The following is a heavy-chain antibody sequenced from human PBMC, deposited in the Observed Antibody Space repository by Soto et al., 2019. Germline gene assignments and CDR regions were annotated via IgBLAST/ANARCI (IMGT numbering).Heavy chain of an antibody. CDR2: IRGKTNNYAT. J-gene: IGHJ4*02. CDR1: GFTFSGST. Sequence: EVQQVESGGVLVQPGGSLKLSCAASGFTFSGSTMHWVRQTSEKGLEWVGRIRGKTNNYATTYAPSMKGRFTSSRDDSKSTAFMQMNSLNTEDTALYYCTREGAAHDYWGQGNLVTVSS. CDR3: TREGAAHDY. D-gene: IGHD1-26*01. V-gene: IGHV3-73*02.